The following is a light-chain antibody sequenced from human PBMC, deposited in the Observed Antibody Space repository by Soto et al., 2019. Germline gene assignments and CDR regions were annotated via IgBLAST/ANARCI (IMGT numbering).Light chain of an antibody. Sequence: QSALTQPASVSGSPGQTITISCTGTRTDIGGYNLVSWYQQHPGKAPKLLIYEVSNRPSGISHRFSGSKSGNTASLTISGLQAEDEADYYCASYTRTTTLVFGGGTKVTVL. CDR2: EVS. CDR1: RTDIGGYNL. V-gene: IGLV2-14*01. CDR3: ASYTRTTTLV. J-gene: IGLJ2*01.